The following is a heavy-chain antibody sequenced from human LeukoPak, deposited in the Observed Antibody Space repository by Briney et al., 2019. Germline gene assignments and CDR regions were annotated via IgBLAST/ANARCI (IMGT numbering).Heavy chain of an antibody. D-gene: IGHD3-16*01. CDR1: GDSLYY. CDR3: ARHHTSSKPIDY. Sequence: PSETLSLTCTVSGDSLYYWGWIRQPPGKGLEWIGSVYSTGRTNYNLSPKSRVTMSIDTSKNQLSLKLTSVTAADTAMYYCARHHTSSKPIDYWGQGTLVTVSS. J-gene: IGHJ4*02. V-gene: IGHV4-39*01. CDR2: VYSTGRT.